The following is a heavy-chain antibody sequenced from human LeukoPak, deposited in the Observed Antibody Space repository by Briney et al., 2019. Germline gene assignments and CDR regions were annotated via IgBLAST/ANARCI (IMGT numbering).Heavy chain of an antibody. D-gene: IGHD6-13*01. Sequence: ASVKVSCEASGYTFTSYGISWVRQAPGQGLEWMGWISAYNGNTNYAQKLQGRVTMTTDTSTSTAYMELRSLRSDDTAVYYCARDGSSSWYGGWFDPWGQGTLVTVAS. CDR3: ARDGSSSWYGGWFDP. J-gene: IGHJ5*02. V-gene: IGHV1-18*01. CDR2: ISAYNGNT. CDR1: GYTFTSYG.